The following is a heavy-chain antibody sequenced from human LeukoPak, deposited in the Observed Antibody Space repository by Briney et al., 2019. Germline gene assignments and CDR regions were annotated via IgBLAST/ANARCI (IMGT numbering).Heavy chain of an antibody. V-gene: IGHV1-2*06. Sequence: GASVKVSCKASGYTFTGYYMHWVRQAPGQGLEWMGRINPNSGGTNYAQKFQGRVTMTRDTSISTAYMELSRLRSDDTAVYYCARQYCSSTSCYFWLDHWGQGTLVTVSS. CDR2: INPNSGGT. CDR1: GYTFTGYY. CDR3: ARQYCSSTSCYFWLDH. D-gene: IGHD2-2*01. J-gene: IGHJ4*02.